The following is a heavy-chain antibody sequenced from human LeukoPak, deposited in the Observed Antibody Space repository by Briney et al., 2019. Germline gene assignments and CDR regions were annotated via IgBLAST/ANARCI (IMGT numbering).Heavy chain of an antibody. CDR3: ASLTTVTTLKYAFDI. CDR1: GGSISSSSYY. CDR2: IYYSGST. Sequence: SETLSLTCTVSGGSISSSSYYWGWIRQPPGKGLEWIGSIYYSGSTYYNPSLKSRVTISVDTSKNQFSLKLSSVTAADTAVYYCASLTTVTTLKYAFDIWGQGTMVTVSS. J-gene: IGHJ3*02. D-gene: IGHD4-17*01. V-gene: IGHV4-39*07.